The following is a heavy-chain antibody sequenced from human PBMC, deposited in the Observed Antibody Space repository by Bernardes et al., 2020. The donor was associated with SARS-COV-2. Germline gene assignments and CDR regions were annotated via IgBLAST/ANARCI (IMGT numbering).Heavy chain of an antibody. Sequence: ASVKVSCKASGYSLTSYAIHWVRQAPGHRLEWMGWIITGNGYTKYSEKVQGRVTLTTDTSTSTAYLEVRSLRSDDTAVFYCARDLAHPYGLDVWGQGTTVTVSS. J-gene: IGHJ6*02. CDR1: GYSLTSYA. V-gene: IGHV1-3*04. CDR2: IITGNGYT. CDR3: ARDLAHPYGLDV.